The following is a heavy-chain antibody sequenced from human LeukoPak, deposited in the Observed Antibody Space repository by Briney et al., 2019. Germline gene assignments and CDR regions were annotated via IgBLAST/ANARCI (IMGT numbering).Heavy chain of an antibody. J-gene: IGHJ3*02. V-gene: IGHV4-61*02. D-gene: IGHD3-16*01. CDR1: GGSISSGSYY. Sequence: SETLSLTCTVSGGSISSGSYYWSWIRQPAGKGLEWIGRIYTSGSTNYNPSLKSRVTISVDTSKNQFSVKLSSVTAADTAVYYCAKGLGPDDAFDIWGQGTMVTVSS. CDR3: AKGLGPDDAFDI. CDR2: IYTSGST.